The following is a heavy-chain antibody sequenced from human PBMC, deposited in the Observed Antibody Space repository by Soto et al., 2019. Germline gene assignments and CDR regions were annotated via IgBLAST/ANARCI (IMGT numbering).Heavy chain of an antibody. V-gene: IGHV3-30*18. CDR2: ISYDGSNK. Sequence: GGSLRLSCAASGFTFSSYGMHWVRQAPGKGLEWVAVISYDGSNKYYADSVKGRFTISRDNSKNTLYLQMNSPRAEDTAVYYCAKDMATVTTFFDYWGQGTLVTVSS. CDR1: GFTFSSYG. J-gene: IGHJ4*02. D-gene: IGHD4-17*01. CDR3: AKDMATVTTFFDY.